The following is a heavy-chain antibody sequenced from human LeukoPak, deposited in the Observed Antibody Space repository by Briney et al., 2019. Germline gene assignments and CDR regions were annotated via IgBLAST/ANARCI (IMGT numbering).Heavy chain of an antibody. CDR2: IWYDGSDK. J-gene: IGHJ4*02. Sequence: GGSLRLSCAASGFTFSGYGMRWVRQAPGKGLEWVAPIWYDGSDKYYADSVKGRFTISRDNSKNTLFLQMNSLRAEDTAVYYCARDRGTSSGRGGYFDFWGQGTLVTVSS. CDR1: GFTFSGYG. V-gene: IGHV3-33*01. CDR3: ARDRGTSSGRGGYFDF. D-gene: IGHD6-6*01.